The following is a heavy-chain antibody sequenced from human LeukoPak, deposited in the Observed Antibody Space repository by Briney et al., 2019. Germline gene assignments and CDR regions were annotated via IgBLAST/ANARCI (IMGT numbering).Heavy chain of an antibody. J-gene: IGHJ4*02. D-gene: IGHD3-10*01. CDR1: GYTFTSYY. CDR2: INPNSGGT. V-gene: IGHV1-2*02. CDR3: GRXQXXYGSGXXCXY. Sequence: AXGYTFTSYYMHWVRQAPGQGLEWMGWINPNSGGTNYAQKFQGRVTMTRDTSISTAYMELSRLRSDDTAVDYCGRXQXXYGSGXXCXYWGQGXLVTVSS.